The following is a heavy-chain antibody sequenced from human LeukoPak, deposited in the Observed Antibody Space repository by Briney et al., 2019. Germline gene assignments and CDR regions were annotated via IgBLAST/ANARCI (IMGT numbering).Heavy chain of an antibody. J-gene: IGHJ5*02. Sequence: SETLSLTCTVSGGSISSSSYYWGWIRQPPGKGLEWIGSIYYSGSTYYNPSLKSRVTISVDTSKNQFSLKLSSVTAADTAVYYCAGYSSGWFRTSWFDPWGQGTLVTVSS. D-gene: IGHD6-19*01. CDR3: AGYSSGWFRTSWFDP. V-gene: IGHV4-39*01. CDR1: GGSISSSSYY. CDR2: IYYSGST.